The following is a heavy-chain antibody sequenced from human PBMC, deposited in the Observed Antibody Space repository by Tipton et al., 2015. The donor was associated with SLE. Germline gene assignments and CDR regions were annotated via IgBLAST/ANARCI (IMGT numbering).Heavy chain of an antibody. D-gene: IGHD2-15*01. J-gene: IGHJ4*02. V-gene: IGHV4-59*12. Sequence: TLSLTCTVAGGSISGYYWRWIRQSPGKGLEWIGYSHDRGRTNSNPSLKSRITMSLDTSRTQFSLKVTSVTAADTAVYYCARRSANNSQFDYWGQGMLVTVSS. CDR2: SHDRGRT. CDR1: GGSISGYY. CDR3: ARRSANNSQFDY.